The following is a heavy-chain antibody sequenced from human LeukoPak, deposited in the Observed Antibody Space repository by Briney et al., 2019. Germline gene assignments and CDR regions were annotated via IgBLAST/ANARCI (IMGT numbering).Heavy chain of an antibody. D-gene: IGHD3-16*01. CDR3: AKPYLGSALDI. J-gene: IGHJ3*02. Sequence: ASVKVSCKASGYTFTGYFLHWVRQAPGQGLEWMGWINPNSGGTNFAQKFQGRVTMTRDMSITTTYMELSRLRSDDTAVYFCAKPYLGSALDIWGQGTMVTVSS. V-gene: IGHV1-2*02. CDR2: INPNSGGT. CDR1: GYTFTGYF.